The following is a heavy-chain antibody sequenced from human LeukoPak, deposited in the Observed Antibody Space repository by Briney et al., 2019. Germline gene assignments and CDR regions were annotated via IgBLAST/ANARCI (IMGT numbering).Heavy chain of an antibody. CDR3: ARALPSSWWYFDY. CDR1: GFTFITYE. D-gene: IGHD6-13*01. CDR2: ISRSGSI. Sequence: PGGSLRLSCGASGFTFITYEMNWVRQAPGKGLEWVSYISRSGSIYYADIVKGRFTISRDNAKNSLYLQMHSLRAEDTAVYFCARALPSSWWYFDYWGRGTLVTVSS. V-gene: IGHV3-48*03. J-gene: IGHJ4*02.